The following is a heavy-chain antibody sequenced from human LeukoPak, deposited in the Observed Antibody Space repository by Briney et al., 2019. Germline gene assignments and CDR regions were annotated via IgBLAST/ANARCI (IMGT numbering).Heavy chain of an antibody. V-gene: IGHV1-18*01. CDR1: GYTFTSYG. J-gene: IGHJ2*01. CDR2: ISAYNGNT. CDR3: ARDQGYSYGYGDWYFDL. D-gene: IGHD5-18*01. Sequence: RASVKASCKASGYTFTSYGISWVRQAPGQGLEWMGWISAYNGNTNYAQKLQGRVTMTTDTSTSTAYMELRSLRSDDTAVYYCARDQGYSYGYGDWYFDLWGRGTLVTVSS.